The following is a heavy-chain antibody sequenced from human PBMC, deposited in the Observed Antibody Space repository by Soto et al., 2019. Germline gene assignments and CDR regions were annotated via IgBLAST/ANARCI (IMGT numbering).Heavy chain of an antibody. D-gene: IGHD3-9*01. CDR1: GGSFSGYY. Sequence: SETLSLTCAVYGGSFSGYYWSWIRQPPGKGLEWIGEINHSGSTNYNPSLKSRVTISVDTSKNQFSLKLSSVTAADTAVYYCARVLRYYDILTGYSYFDYWGQGTLVTVSS. CDR3: ARVLRYYDILTGYSYFDY. CDR2: INHSGST. V-gene: IGHV4-34*01. J-gene: IGHJ4*02.